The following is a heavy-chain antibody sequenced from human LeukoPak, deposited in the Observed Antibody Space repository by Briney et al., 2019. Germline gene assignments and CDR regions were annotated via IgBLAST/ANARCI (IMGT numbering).Heavy chain of an antibody. CDR3: ATPYYYGSGSYWPFDY. Sequence: EGSLRLSCAASGFTFSSYEMHWVRQAPGKGLEWVAFLRYDGSNKYYADSVKGRFTISRDNSKNTLYLQMNSLRAEDTAVYYCATPYYYGSGSYWPFDYWGQGTLVTVSS. V-gene: IGHV3-30*02. CDR2: LRYDGSNK. CDR1: GFTFSSYE. J-gene: IGHJ4*02. D-gene: IGHD3-10*01.